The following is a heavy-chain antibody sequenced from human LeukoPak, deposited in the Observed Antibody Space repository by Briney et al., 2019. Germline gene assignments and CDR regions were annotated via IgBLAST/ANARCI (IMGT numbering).Heavy chain of an antibody. CDR3: ARDLWGGNYFDY. V-gene: IGHV4-59*01. J-gene: IGHJ4*02. CDR2: IYYSGST. CDR1: GGSISSYY. D-gene: IGHD3-16*01. Sequence: SETLSLTCTVSGGSISSYYWSWIRQPPGKGLEWIGYIYYSGSTNYNPSLKSRVTISVDTSKNRFSLKLSSVTAADTAVYYCARDLWGGNYFDYWGQGTLVTVSS.